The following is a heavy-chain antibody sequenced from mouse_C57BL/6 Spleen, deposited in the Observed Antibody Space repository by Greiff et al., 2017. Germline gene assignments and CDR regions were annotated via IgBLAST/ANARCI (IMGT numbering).Heavy chain of an antibody. CDR3: ARHPGYVEYFDV. J-gene: IGHJ1*03. CDR2: ISSGGSYT. V-gene: IGHV5-6*01. CDR1: GFTFSSYG. Sequence: EVNVVESGGDLVKPGGSLKLSCAASGFTFSSYGMSWVRQTPDKRLEWVATISSGGSYTYYPDSVKGRFTISRDNAKNTLYLQMSSLKSEDTAMYYCARHPGYVEYFDVWGTGTTVTVSS. D-gene: IGHD2-2*01.